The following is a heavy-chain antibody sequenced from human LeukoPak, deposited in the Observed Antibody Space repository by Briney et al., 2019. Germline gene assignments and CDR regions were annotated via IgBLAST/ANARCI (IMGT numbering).Heavy chain of an antibody. D-gene: IGHD6-19*01. CDR1: GFTFSSYS. Sequence: PGGSLRLSCAASGFTFSSYSMNWVRQAPGKGLEWVSSISSSSSYIYYADSVKGRFTISRDNSRNTLYLQMNSLRGEDTAVYYCAKGGSGWFSLADYWGQGTLVTVSS. V-gene: IGHV3-21*04. J-gene: IGHJ4*02. CDR2: ISSSSSYI. CDR3: AKGGSGWFSLADY.